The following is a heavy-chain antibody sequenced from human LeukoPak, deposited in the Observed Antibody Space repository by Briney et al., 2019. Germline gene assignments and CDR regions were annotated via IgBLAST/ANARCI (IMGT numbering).Heavy chain of an antibody. D-gene: IGHD6-19*01. CDR3: ARGTPSSSGWLYYGMDV. Sequence: GRSQRLSCAASGFTFSSYAMHWVRQAPGKGLEWVAVISYDGSNKYYADSVKGRFTISRDNSKNTLYLQMNSLRAEDTAVYYCARGTPSSSGWLYYGMDVWGQGTTVTVSS. CDR2: ISYDGSNK. J-gene: IGHJ6*02. V-gene: IGHV3-30-3*01. CDR1: GFTFSSYA.